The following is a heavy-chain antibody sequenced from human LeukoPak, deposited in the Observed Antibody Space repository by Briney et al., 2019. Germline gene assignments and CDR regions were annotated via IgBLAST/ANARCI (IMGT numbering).Heavy chain of an antibody. Sequence: GASVKVSCKASGFTFTSSAVQWVRQASGQRLEWRGWIVVGSGNTSYAQKFQERVTITRDMSTSTAYMELSSLRSEDTAVYYCAAWYYYDSSGYYSLGDYWGQGTLVTVSS. J-gene: IGHJ4*02. V-gene: IGHV1-58*01. D-gene: IGHD3-22*01. CDR2: IVVGSGNT. CDR1: GFTFTSSA. CDR3: AAWYYYDSSGYYSLGDY.